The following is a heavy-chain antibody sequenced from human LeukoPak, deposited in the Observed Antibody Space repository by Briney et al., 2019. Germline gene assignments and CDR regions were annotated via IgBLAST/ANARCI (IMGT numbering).Heavy chain of an antibody. D-gene: IGHD6-6*01. J-gene: IGHJ3*02. Sequence: PSETLSLTCAVYGGSFSGYSWSWIRQPPGKGLEWIGYIYHSGSTYYNPSLKSRVTMSVDRSRSQFSLKLSSVTAADTAVYYCARNTYSSSSVVAFDIWGQGTMVTVSS. CDR3: ARNTYSSSSVVAFDI. CDR1: GGSFSGYS. CDR2: IYHSGST. V-gene: IGHV4-30-2*01.